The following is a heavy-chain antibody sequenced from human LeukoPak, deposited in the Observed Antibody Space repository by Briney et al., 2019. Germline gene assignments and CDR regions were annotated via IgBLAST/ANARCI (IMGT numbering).Heavy chain of an antibody. CDR1: GGTFSSYA. CDR2: IIPIFGTA. V-gene: IGHV1-69*13. D-gene: IGHD4-17*01. Sequence: GASVKVSCKASGGTFSSYAISWVRQAPGQGLEWMGGIIPIFGTANYAQKFQGRVTITADESTSTSYMELSSLRSEDTAVYYCARDHPGIHGDYDVYYYYGMDVWGQGTTVTVSS. CDR3: ARDHPGIHGDYDVYYYYGMDV. J-gene: IGHJ6*02.